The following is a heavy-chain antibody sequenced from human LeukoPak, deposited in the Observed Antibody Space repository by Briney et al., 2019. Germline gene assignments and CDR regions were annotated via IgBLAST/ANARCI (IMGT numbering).Heavy chain of an antibody. CDR2: ISSSGSTI. J-gene: IGHJ4*02. CDR3: ARVSSTVTTVDY. D-gene: IGHD4-17*01. V-gene: IGHV3-48*03. Sequence: GGSLRLSCAAPGFTFSSYEMNWVRQAPGKGLEWVSYISSSGSTIYYADSVKGRFTISRDNAKNSLYLQMNSLRAEDTAVYYCARVSSTVTTVDYWGQGTLVPVSS. CDR1: GFTFSSYE.